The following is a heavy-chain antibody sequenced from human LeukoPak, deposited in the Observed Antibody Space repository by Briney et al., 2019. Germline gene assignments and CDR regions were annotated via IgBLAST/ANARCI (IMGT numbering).Heavy chain of an antibody. CDR3: ARNILFAFDI. V-gene: IGHV3-53*01. Sequence: GGSLRLSCAASGLTVSSSYMSWVRQAPGKGLEWVSIIYNDGSTYYADSMKGRFTISRDNSKNTLCIQANRLRAEDTAMYYCARNILFAFDIWGQGTMVTVSS. J-gene: IGHJ3*02. CDR1: GLTVSSSY. CDR2: IYNDGST.